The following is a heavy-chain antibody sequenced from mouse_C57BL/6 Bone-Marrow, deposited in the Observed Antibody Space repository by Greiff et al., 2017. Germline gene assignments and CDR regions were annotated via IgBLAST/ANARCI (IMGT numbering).Heavy chain of an antibody. Sequence: QVQLQQSDAELVKPGASVKISCKVSGYTFTDHTIHWMKQRPEQGLEWIGYIYPRDGSTKYNEKFKGKATLTADKSSSTAYLQLNSLTPEDSAVYFCARNYYGSSPNGYVDGWGTGTTVTVAS. CDR3: ARNYYGSSPNGYVDG. CDR1: GYTFTDHT. V-gene: IGHV1-78*01. D-gene: IGHD1-1*01. J-gene: IGHJ1*03. CDR2: IYPRDGST.